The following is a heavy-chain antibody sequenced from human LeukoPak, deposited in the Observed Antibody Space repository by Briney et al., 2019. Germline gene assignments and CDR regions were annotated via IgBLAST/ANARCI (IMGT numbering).Heavy chain of an antibody. Sequence: QPGGSLRLSCAASGFTFSSYWMSWVRQAPGKGLEWVANIKQDGSEKYYVDSVKGRFTISRDNAETSLHLQMNSLRAEDTAVYYCARGGNHGDYWYFDLWGRGTLVTVSS. V-gene: IGHV3-7*01. CDR2: IKQDGSEK. J-gene: IGHJ2*01. CDR3: ARGGNHGDYWYFDL. D-gene: IGHD4-17*01. CDR1: GFTFSSYW.